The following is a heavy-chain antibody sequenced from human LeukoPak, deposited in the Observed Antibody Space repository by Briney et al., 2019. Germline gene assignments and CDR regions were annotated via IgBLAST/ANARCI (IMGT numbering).Heavy chain of an antibody. V-gene: IGHV3-23*01. J-gene: IGHJ4*02. Sequence: GGPLRLSCAASGFTFSNYAMSWVRQAPGEGLEWVSRISGSGGITYYADSVKGRFTISRDNSKNTLFLQMNSLRVEDTAVFYCAKERSSGIDYWGQGTLVTVSS. CDR2: ISGSGGIT. CDR1: GFTFSNYA. D-gene: IGHD2-15*01. CDR3: AKERSSGIDY.